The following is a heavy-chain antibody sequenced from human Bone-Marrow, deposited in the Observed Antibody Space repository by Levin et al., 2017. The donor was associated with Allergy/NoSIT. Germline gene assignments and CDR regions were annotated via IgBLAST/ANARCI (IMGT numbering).Heavy chain of an antibody. V-gene: IGHV3-23*01. CDR3: ATPRREAADDFVH. CDR1: GISFSAYG. Sequence: PGESLKISCAASGISFSAYGMSWVRQAPGKGLEWVSTIFANGYSTYYADSVRGRFTISRDNSGNTLYLQMHSLRAEDTAVYYCATPRREAADDFVHWGQGTLVTVSS. D-gene: IGHD3-3*01. CDR2: IFANGYST. J-gene: IGHJ4*02.